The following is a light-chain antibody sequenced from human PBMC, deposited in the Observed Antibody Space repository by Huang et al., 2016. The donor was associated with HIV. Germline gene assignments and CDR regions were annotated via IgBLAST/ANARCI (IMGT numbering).Light chain of an antibody. CDR3: LQDFNYPRT. V-gene: IGKV1-6*02. CDR1: QDITTD. Sequence: AIQLTQSPSSLSASGGDRVTITCRASQDITTDLGWYQQKPGKAPKLLISAAATLRSGVPSRFSGIGSGTDFTLTISSLQPEDFATYFCLQDFNYPRTFGQGTRVEIK. J-gene: IGKJ1*01. CDR2: AAA.